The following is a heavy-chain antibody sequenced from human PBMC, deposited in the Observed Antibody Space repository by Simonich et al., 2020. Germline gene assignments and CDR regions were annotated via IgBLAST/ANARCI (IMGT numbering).Heavy chain of an antibody. V-gene: IGHV4-39*01. Sequence: QLQLQESGPGLVKPSETLSLPCTVSGGSISSSSYYWGWIRQPPGKGLEWIGSIYYRWSTYSNPSLKSRVTISVDTSKTQFSLKLSSVTAADTAVYYCARWAYSSSYFDYWGQGTLVTVSS. J-gene: IGHJ4*02. CDR2: IYYRWST. CDR1: GGSISSSSYY. D-gene: IGHD6-6*01. CDR3: ARWAYSSSYFDY.